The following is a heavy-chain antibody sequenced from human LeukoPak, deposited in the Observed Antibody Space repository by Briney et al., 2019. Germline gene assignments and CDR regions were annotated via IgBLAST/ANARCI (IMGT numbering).Heavy chain of an antibody. CDR1: GFTFANAS. CDR3: TTGNP. V-gene: IGHV3-15*01. CDR2: IKSKTEGGTT. Sequence: GGSLRLPCLTSGFTFANASMSWVRQAPGKGLRWVGLIKSKTEGGTTFYAAPVKDRFRISRDDGRNTLYLQMNSLTVGDTGVYYCTTGNPWGQGTLVTVSS. J-gene: IGHJ5*02.